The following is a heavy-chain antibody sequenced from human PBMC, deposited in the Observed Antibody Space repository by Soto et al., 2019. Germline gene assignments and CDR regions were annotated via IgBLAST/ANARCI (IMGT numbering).Heavy chain of an antibody. CDR3: ARTFLGNYYDI. Sequence: QVQLQESGPGLVKTSGTLSLTCGVSSGSISSSNWWSWVRQSPGKGLEWIGEIYHTGAINYSPYFSSRLTISVDKSKNQFSLKLSSVTAADTALYYCARTFLGNYYDIWGQGTLVTVSS. J-gene: IGHJ4*02. D-gene: IGHD1-26*01. CDR2: IYHTGAI. V-gene: IGHV4-4*02. CDR1: SGSISSSNW.